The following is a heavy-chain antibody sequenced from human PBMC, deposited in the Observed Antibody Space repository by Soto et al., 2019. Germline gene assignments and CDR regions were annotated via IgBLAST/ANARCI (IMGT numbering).Heavy chain of an antibody. CDR1: GGSISSYY. CDR2: IYYSGST. CDR3: ARDNRALGYYDSSGYYYPGDYYYYYGMDV. V-gene: IGHV4-59*01. D-gene: IGHD3-22*01. J-gene: IGHJ6*02. Sequence: QVQLQESGPGLVKPSETLSLTCTVSGGSISSYYWSWIRQPPGKGLEWIGYIYYSGSTNYNPSLKSRVTISVDTSKNQFSLKLSSVTAADTAVYYCARDNRALGYYDSSGYYYPGDYYYYYGMDVWGQGTTVTVSS.